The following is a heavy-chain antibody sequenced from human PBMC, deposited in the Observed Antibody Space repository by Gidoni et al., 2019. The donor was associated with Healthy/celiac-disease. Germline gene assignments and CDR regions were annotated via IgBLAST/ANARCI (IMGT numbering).Heavy chain of an antibody. Sequence: EVQLVESGGGLVKPGGSLRLSCAASGFPFSSYSMNWVRQAPGKGLEWVSSISSSSSYIYYADSVKGRFTISRDNAKNSLYLQMNSLRAEDTAVYYCATGTTGTTNYYYYGMDVWGQGTTVTVSS. CDR2: ISSSSSYI. J-gene: IGHJ6*02. V-gene: IGHV3-21*01. CDR1: GFPFSSYS. D-gene: IGHD1-1*01. CDR3: ATGTTGTTNYYYYGMDV.